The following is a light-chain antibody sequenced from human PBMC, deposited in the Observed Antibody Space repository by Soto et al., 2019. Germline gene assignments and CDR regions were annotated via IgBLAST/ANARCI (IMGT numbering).Light chain of an antibody. CDR3: QQLKSYPIP. J-gene: IGKJ3*01. V-gene: IGKV1-9*01. CDR1: QGINNY. CDR2: AAY. Sequence: DIQLTQSPSFLSASVGDRVTITCRASQGINNYLAWYQQKPGKAPNLLIYAAYTLQNGVPSRFSGSGSGTEFTLTITNLQPEDFATYHCQQLKSYPIPFGPGTKVD.